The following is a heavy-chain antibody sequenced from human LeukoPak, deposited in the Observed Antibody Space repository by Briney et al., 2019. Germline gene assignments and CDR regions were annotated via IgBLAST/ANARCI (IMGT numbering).Heavy chain of an antibody. Sequence: GASVKVSCKASGYTFTSYAMNWVRQAPGQGLEWMGWINANTGNPTYAQGFTGRFVFSLDTSVSTAYLQISSLKAEDTAVYYCARDLAPAGKGLLDYWGQGTLVTVSS. CDR1: GYTFTSYA. D-gene: IGHD6-13*01. V-gene: IGHV7-4-1*02. CDR2: INANTGNP. J-gene: IGHJ4*02. CDR3: ARDLAPAGKGLLDY.